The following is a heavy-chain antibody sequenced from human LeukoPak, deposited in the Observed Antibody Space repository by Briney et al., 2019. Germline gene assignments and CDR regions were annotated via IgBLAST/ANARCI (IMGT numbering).Heavy chain of an antibody. J-gene: IGHJ3*02. Sequence: PSETLSLTCAVYGGSFSGYYWSWIRQPPGKGLEWIGEINHSGSTNYNPSLRGRVTMSVDTPRNQFSLKLSSVTAADTAVYYCARPNAHLAFDIWGQGTILIVSS. V-gene: IGHV4-34*01. CDR3: ARPNAHLAFDI. CDR1: GGSFSGYY. CDR2: INHSGST.